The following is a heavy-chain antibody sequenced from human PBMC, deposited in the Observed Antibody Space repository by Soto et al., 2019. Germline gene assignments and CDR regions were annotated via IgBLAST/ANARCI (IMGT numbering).Heavy chain of an antibody. V-gene: IGHV5-51*01. CDR3: AASIFYYGMDV. CDR2: IYPGDSDT. Sequence: GESLKISCKGSGYTFTNYWIGWVRQMPGKGLEWMGIIYPGDSDTKYNPSFQGQVTISADKSITTTYLQWSSLRASDTAIYYCAASIFYYGMDVWGQGTTVTVSS. CDR1: GYTFTNYW. J-gene: IGHJ6*02.